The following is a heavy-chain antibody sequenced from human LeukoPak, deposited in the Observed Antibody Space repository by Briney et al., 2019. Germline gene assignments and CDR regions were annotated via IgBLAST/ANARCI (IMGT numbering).Heavy chain of an antibody. CDR3: AGKHSSGYYYVY. V-gene: IGHV3-53*01. J-gene: IGHJ4*02. CDR1: GGSISSDY. Sequence: ETSETLSLTCTVSGGSISSDYWSWVRQAPGKGLEWVSIIYSGGYTDYADSVKGRFTISRDNSKNTLYLQMNSLRAEDTAVYYCAGKHSSGYYYVYWGQGTLVTVSS. CDR2: IYSGGYT. D-gene: IGHD3-22*01.